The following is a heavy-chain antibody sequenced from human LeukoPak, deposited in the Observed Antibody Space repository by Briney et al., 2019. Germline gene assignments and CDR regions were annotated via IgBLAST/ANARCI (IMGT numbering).Heavy chain of an antibody. D-gene: IGHD5-24*01. J-gene: IGHJ4*02. CDR2: IYYSGST. CDR1: GGSISSYY. Sequence: PSETLSLTCTVSGGSISSYYWSWIRQPPGKGLEWIGYIYYSGSTNYNPSLKSRVTISVDTSKNQFSLKLSSVTAADTAVYYCATQMALDYWGQGTLVTVSS. CDR3: ATQMALDY. V-gene: IGHV4-59*08.